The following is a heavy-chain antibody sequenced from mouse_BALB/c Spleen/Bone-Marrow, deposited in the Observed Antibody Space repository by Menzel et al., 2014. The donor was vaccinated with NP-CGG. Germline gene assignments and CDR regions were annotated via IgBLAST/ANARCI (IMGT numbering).Heavy chain of an antibody. CDR1: GFTFSSFG. Sequence: DVKLVESGGGLVQPGGSRKLSCAASGFTFSSFGMHWVRQAPEKGLEWVAYISSGSSPIFYADTVKGRSTISRDNPKNTLFLQMTSLRSEDTAIYYCTRGGNWEDFDYWGQGTTLTVSS. J-gene: IGHJ2*01. V-gene: IGHV5-17*02. CDR3: TRGGNWEDFDY. CDR2: ISSGSSPI. D-gene: IGHD4-1*01.